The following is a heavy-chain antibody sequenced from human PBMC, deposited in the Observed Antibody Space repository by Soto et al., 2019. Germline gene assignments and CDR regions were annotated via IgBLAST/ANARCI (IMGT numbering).Heavy chain of an antibody. Sequence: EVQLVESGGCLVQPGRSLRLSCAASGFTFDDYAMHWVRQAPGKGLEWVSGISWNSGSIGYADSVKGRFTISRDNAKNSLYLQMNSLRAEDTALYYCAKDDQYSSGWYYFDYWGQGTLVTVSS. CDR2: ISWNSGSI. D-gene: IGHD6-19*01. CDR3: AKDDQYSSGWYYFDY. V-gene: IGHV3-9*01. J-gene: IGHJ4*02. CDR1: GFTFDDYA.